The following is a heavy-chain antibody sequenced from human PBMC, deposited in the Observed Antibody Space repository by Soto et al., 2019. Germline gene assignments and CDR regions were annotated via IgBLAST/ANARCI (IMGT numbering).Heavy chain of an antibody. CDR2: IYYSGST. J-gene: IGHJ4*02. Sequence: TLSLTCAVSGGSISSGGYSWSWIRQPPGKGLEWIGYIYYSGSTNYNPSLKSRVTISVDTSKNQFSLKLSSVTAADTAVYYCAGTSIDYDILTGYYKPRDYWGQGTLVTVSS. V-gene: IGHV4-30-2*01. D-gene: IGHD3-9*01. CDR1: GGSISSGGYS. CDR3: AGTSIDYDILTGYYKPRDY.